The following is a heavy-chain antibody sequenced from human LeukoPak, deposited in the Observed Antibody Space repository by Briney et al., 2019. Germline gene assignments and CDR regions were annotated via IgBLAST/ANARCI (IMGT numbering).Heavy chain of an antibody. V-gene: IGHV1-46*01. Sequence: ASVKVSCKASGYTSTSYYMHWVRQAPGQGLEWMGIINPSGGSTSCAQKFQGRVTMTRDTSTSTVYMELSSLRSEDTAVYYCARDPGDGYNPPWGQGTLVTVSS. D-gene: IGHD5-24*01. CDR1: GYTSTSYY. CDR3: ARDPGDGYNPP. CDR2: INPSGGST. J-gene: IGHJ5*02.